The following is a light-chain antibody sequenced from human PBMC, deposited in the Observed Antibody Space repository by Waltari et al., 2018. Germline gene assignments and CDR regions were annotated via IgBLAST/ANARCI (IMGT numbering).Light chain of an antibody. CDR1: QGISSY. CDR2: AAS. Sequence: DIQMTQSPSSLSASVGDRVTITCRASQGISSYLNWYQQKPGKAPKLLIYAASSLQSGVPSRFSGIGSGTDFTLTISSLQPEDFATYYCQQSYSTPYTFGQGTKLEIK. CDR3: QQSYSTPYT. V-gene: IGKV1-39*01. J-gene: IGKJ2*01.